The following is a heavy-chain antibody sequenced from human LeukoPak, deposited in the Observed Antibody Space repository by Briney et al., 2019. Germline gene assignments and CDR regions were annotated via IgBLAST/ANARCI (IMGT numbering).Heavy chain of an antibody. V-gene: IGHV3-23*01. CDR3: AKQSPYGGRFGVDDD. CDR2: INTNSGSI. D-gene: IGHD1-26*01. CDR1: GFTVSSNP. J-gene: IGHJ4*02. Sequence: GGSLRLSCAASGFTVSSNPMSWVRQAPGKGPEWVSAINTNSGSIYYTDSVKGRFTTSRDNSKNTLYLQMNDLRPEDAAVYSCAKQSPYGGRFGVDDDWGRGTLVTVSS.